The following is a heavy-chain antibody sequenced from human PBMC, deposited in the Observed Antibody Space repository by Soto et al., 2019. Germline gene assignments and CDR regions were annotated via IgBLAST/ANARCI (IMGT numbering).Heavy chain of an antibody. D-gene: IGHD5-18*01. CDR2: KYSGGNT. CDR1: GGSVSSASYY. V-gene: IGHV4-61*01. Sequence: QVQLQESGPGLVKPSETLSLTCSVSGGSVSSASYYWSWIRQPPGKWLEWIEYKYSGGNTNYNPSLKSRHILSVDTSKTKFSLKLTSVTASDTAVYYCAMQSRVDGYKRSLWVQGTLVTVSS. CDR3: AMQSRVDGYKRSL. J-gene: IGHJ4*02.